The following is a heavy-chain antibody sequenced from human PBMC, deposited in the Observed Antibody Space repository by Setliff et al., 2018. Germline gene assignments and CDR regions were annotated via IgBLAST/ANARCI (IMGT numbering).Heavy chain of an antibody. D-gene: IGHD3-3*01. Sequence: GASVKVSCKVSGYTFRQSIASWVRQAPGQGLEWLGWIGVYSGNTYSAQRFQGRVSLTTDESTNTAYLELRGLRSDDTAVYYCMRLVRFCSRTVCQRTSGDEAWGQGTLVTVSS. CDR3: MRLVRFCSRTVCQRTSGDEA. J-gene: IGHJ5*02. CDR2: IGVYSGNT. CDR1: GYTFRQSI. V-gene: IGHV1-18*01.